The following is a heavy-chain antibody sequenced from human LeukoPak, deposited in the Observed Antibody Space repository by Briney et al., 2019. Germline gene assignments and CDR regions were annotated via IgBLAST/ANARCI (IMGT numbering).Heavy chain of an antibody. V-gene: IGHV3-15*07. Sequence: GGSLTLSCATSGFTFSNAWMNWVRQAPGKGLEWVGSIRSNSDGGTIDYAAPVKGRFTLSRDDSKTTLYLQMNSLQTEDTAVYYCATDFYDSTWGQGTLVTVSS. D-gene: IGHD3-22*01. J-gene: IGHJ5*02. CDR3: ATDFYDST. CDR1: GFTFSNAW. CDR2: IRSNSDGGTI.